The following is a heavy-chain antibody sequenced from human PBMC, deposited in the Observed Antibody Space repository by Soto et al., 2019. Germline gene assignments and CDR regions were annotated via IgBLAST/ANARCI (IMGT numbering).Heavy chain of an antibody. Sequence: GGSLRLSCAASGFTVSSNYMXWVRQAPGKGLEWVSVIYSGGSTYYADSVKGRFTISRDNSKNTLYLQMNSLRAEDTAVYYCARGQDYGDYSYAFDIWGQGTMVTVSS. D-gene: IGHD4-17*01. CDR2: IYSGGST. J-gene: IGHJ3*02. CDR3: ARGQDYGDYSYAFDI. V-gene: IGHV3-53*01. CDR1: GFTVSSNY.